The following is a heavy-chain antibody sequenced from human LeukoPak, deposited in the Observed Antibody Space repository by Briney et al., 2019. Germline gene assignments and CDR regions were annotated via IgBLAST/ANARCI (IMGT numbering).Heavy chain of an antibody. V-gene: IGHV4-4*07. CDR1: GGSISSYY. CDR2: IYTSGST. J-gene: IGHJ5*02. CDR3: AREASPAVVVPAGWFDP. Sequence: SETLSLTCTVSGGSISSYYWSWIRQPPGKGLEWIGRIYTSGSTNYNPSLKSRVTMSVDTSKNQFSLKLSSVTAADTAVYYCAREASPAVVVPAGWFDPWGQGTLVTVSS. D-gene: IGHD2-2*01.